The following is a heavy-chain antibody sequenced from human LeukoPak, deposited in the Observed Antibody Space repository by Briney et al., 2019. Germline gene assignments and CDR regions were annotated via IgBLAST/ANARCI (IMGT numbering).Heavy chain of an antibody. CDR1: GFTFDDYA. J-gene: IGHJ4*02. CDR2: ISGDGGST. CDR3: AKDISVGQKIAAAGTTFDY. Sequence: PGGSLRLSCAASGFTFDDYAMHWVRQAPGKGLEWVSLISGDGGSTYYADSVKGRFTISRDNSKNSLYLQMNSLRTEDTALYYCAKDISVGQKIAAAGTTFDYWGQGTLVTVSS. D-gene: IGHD6-13*01. V-gene: IGHV3-43*02.